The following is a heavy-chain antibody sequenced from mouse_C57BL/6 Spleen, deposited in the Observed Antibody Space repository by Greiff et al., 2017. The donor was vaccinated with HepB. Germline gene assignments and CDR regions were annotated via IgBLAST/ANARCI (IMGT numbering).Heavy chain of an antibody. J-gene: IGHJ2*01. Sequence: VQLKESGAELVKPGASVKLSCTASGFNIKDYYMHWVKQRTEQGLEWIGRIDPEDGATKYAPKFQGKATITADTSSNTAYLQLSSLTSEDTAVYYCARGLNYYGRDYWGQGTTLTVSS. V-gene: IGHV14-2*01. D-gene: IGHD1-1*01. CDR2: IDPEDGAT. CDR1: GFNIKDYY. CDR3: ARGLNYYGRDY.